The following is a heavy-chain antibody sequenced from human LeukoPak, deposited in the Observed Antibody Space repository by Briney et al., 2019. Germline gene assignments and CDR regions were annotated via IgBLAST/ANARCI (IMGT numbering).Heavy chain of an antibody. V-gene: IGHV3-23*01. Sequence: GGSLRLSCAASGFTFSSYAMSWVRQAPGKGLEWVSGISGSGRRTYYADSVKGRFTISRDNSKNTVYLQMNSLRAEDTAVYYCAKDSSLVRGDYDYFDYWGQGTLVTVSS. CDR3: AKDSSLVRGDYDYFDY. J-gene: IGHJ4*02. CDR2: ISGSGRRT. CDR1: GFTFSSYA. D-gene: IGHD3-10*01.